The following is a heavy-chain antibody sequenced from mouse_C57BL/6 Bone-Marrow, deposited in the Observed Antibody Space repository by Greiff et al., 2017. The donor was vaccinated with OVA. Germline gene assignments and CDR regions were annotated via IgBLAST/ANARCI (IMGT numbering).Heavy chain of an antibody. D-gene: IGHD2-14*01. CDR3: ARKGDYRTTWFAY. Sequence: QVQLQQSGAELMKPGASVKLSCKASGYTFTSYGISWVKQRTGQGLEWIGEIYPRSGNTYYNEKFKGKATLTADKSSSTAYMELRSLTSEDSAVYFCARKGDYRTTWFAYWGQGTLVTVSA. J-gene: IGHJ3*01. CDR1: GYTFTSYG. V-gene: IGHV1-81*01. CDR2: IYPRSGNT.